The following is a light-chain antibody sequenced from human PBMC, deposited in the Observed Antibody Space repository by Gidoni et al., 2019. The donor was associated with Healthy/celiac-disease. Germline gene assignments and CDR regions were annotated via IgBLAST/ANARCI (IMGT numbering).Light chain of an antibody. V-gene: IGLV1-51*01. Sequence: QSVLTQPPSVSAAPGPKVTISCSGSSSNSGNNYVSWYHQLPGTAPKLLIYDNNKRPSGIPDRFSGSKSGTSATLGITGLQTGDEADYYCGTWDSSLSAGKFGGGTKLTVL. CDR3: GTWDSSLSAGK. CDR1: SSNSGNNY. CDR2: DNN. J-gene: IGLJ3*02.